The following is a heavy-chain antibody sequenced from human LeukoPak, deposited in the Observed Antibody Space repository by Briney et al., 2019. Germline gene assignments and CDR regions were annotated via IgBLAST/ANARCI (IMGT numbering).Heavy chain of an antibody. D-gene: IGHD3-9*01. CDR1: GFTFSSHW. CDR3: ARDANLVYFDY. J-gene: IGHJ4*02. V-gene: IGHV3-7*04. CDR2: IKQDGSEK. Sequence: PGGSLRLSCAASGFTFSSHWMSWVRQAPGKGLEWVANIKQDGSEKYYVDSVKGRFTISRDNAMNSLYLQINSLRAEDTAVYYCARDANLVYFDYWGQGTLVTVSS.